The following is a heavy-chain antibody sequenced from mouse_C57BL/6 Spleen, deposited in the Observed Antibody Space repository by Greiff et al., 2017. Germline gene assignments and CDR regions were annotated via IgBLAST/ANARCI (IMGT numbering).Heavy chain of an antibody. CDR3: ARHTAQVTWFAY. Sequence: VQLQQPGAELVMPGASVKLSCKASGYTFTSYWMHWVKQRPGQGLEWIGEIDPSDSFTNYNQKFKGKSTLTVDKSSSTAYMQLSSLTSEDSAVYYCARHTAQVTWFAYWGQGTLVTVSA. D-gene: IGHD3-2*02. V-gene: IGHV1-69*01. CDR2: IDPSDSFT. CDR1: GYTFTSYW. J-gene: IGHJ3*01.